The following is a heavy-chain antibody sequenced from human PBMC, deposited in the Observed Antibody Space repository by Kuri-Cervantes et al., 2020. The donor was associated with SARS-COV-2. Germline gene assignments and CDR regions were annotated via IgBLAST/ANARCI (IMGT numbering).Heavy chain of an antibody. J-gene: IGHJ5*02. CDR1: GYSISSGYY. CDR3: ARVTGSSSWYDSRPNHNWFDP. V-gene: IGHV4-38-2*02. Sequence: SETLSLTSTVSGYSISSGYYWGWIRQPPGKGLEWIGSIYHSGSTYYNPSLKSRVTISVDTSKNQSSLKLSSVTAADTAVYYCARVTGSSSWYDSRPNHNWFDPWCQGTLVTVSS. CDR2: IYHSGST. D-gene: IGHD6-13*01.